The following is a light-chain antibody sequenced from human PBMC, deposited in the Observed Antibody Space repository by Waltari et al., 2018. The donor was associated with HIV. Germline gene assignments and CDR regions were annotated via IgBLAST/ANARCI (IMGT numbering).Light chain of an antibody. V-gene: IGLV1-44*01. Sequence: QSVLTQPPSASGTHGQNVTLSCPGNTSNIGPNIVNWYHQFPGAAPKLLIYSNNQRPSGVPARFSGSKAGTSASLAISGLQSEDEADYFCAAWDDTLNGLFGGGTKLTVL. CDR3: AAWDDTLNGL. CDR2: SNN. J-gene: IGLJ2*01. CDR1: TSNIGPNI.